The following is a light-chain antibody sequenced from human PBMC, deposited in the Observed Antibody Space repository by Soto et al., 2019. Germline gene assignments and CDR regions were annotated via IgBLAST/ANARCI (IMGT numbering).Light chain of an antibody. CDR1: QSVSSS. J-gene: IGKJ3*01. CDR2: GAS. CDR3: QQYNNWPPFT. V-gene: IGKV3-15*01. Sequence: EIVMTQSPATLSVSPGERVTLSCRASQSVSSSLAWYQQKPGQAPRLLIYGASTRATGIPARLSGSGSGTEFTLTISSLQSEDFPVYYCQQYNNWPPFTFGPGTKVDIK.